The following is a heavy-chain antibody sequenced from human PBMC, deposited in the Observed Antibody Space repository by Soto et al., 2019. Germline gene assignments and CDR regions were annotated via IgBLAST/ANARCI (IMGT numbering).Heavy chain of an antibody. CDR1: GYTFTDYA. CDR3: AREYFDMLTGFYSHDY. Sequence: QVHLVQSGAGVRKPGASVTLSCKTSGYTFTDYAIHWVRQAPGQRPEWMGWINVANGNTKYSPKCQGRVTFTSDTSASTAYMEVSSLRSEDTAVYYCAREYFDMLTGFYSHDYWGKGTLVTVSS. J-gene: IGHJ4*02. V-gene: IGHV1-3*01. D-gene: IGHD3-9*01. CDR2: INVANGNT.